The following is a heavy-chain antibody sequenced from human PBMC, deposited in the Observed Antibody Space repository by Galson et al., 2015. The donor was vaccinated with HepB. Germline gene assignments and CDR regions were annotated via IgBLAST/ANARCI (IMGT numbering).Heavy chain of an antibody. J-gene: IGHJ4*02. Sequence: CAISGDSASSNSAAWNWIRQSPSRGLEWLGRTYYRSKWYNDYAVSVKSRITINPDTSKNQFSLQLNSVTPEDTAVYYCARDQGVDTAMSKPFDYWGQGTLVTVSS. CDR3: ARDQGVDTAMSKPFDY. D-gene: IGHD5-18*01. CDR1: GDSASSNSAA. CDR2: TYYRSKWYN. V-gene: IGHV6-1*01.